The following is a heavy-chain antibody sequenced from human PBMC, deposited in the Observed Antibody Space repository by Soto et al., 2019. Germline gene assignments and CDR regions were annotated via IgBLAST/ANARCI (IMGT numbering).Heavy chain of an antibody. Sequence: SETLSLTCTVSGGSVSSYYWSWIRQPPGKGLEWIGYIYYSGSTNYNPSLKSRVTISVDTSKNQFSLKLSSVTAADTAVYYCARDYYYDSPWFDPWGQGTLVTVSS. CDR2: IYYSGST. D-gene: IGHD3-22*01. CDR1: GGSVSSYY. V-gene: IGHV4-59*02. CDR3: ARDYYYDSPWFDP. J-gene: IGHJ5*02.